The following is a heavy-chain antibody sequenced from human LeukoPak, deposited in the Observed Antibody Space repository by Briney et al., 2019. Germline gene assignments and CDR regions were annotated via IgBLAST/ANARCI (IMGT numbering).Heavy chain of an antibody. CDR1: GFTFSSYW. CDR3: ASFFGRITMVRGVIPYYFDY. CDR2: IKRDGSEK. Sequence: PGGSLRLSCAASGFTFSSYWMSWVRQAPGKGLEWVANIKRDGSEKYYVDSVKGRFTISRDNAKNSLYLQMNSLRAEDTAVYYCASFFGRITMVRGVIPYYFDYWGQGTLVTVSS. J-gene: IGHJ4*02. V-gene: IGHV3-7*01. D-gene: IGHD3-10*01.